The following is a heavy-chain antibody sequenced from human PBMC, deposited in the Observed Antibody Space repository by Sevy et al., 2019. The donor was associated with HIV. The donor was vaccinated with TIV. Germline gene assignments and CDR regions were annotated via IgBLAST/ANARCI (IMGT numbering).Heavy chain of an antibody. CDR3: VRDESAIASHFDY. Sequence: GGSLRLSCEASGFTLSSYTMNWVRQSPEKGLEWVATFDRTDITHYGDSVKGRFIISGDNPKNFLFLQMNSLRDDDTAMYFCVRDESAIASHFDYWGRGTLVTVSS. CDR1: GFTLSSYT. J-gene: IGHJ4*02. D-gene: IGHD2-21*01. V-gene: IGHV3-48*02. CDR2: FDRTDIT.